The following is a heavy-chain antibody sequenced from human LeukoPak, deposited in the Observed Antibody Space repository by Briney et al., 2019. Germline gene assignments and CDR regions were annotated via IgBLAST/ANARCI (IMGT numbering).Heavy chain of an antibody. J-gene: IGHJ4*02. CDR3: ARNSGWYGIS. CDR1: GFTLSSYE. D-gene: IGHD6-19*01. CDR2: IEYGESTT. Sequence: GGSLRLSCMVSGFTLSSYEMSWISQAPGKGLEWVSSIEYGESTTHYADSVRGRFTISRDNYKNTLYLQLTSLSDDDTAVYFCARNSGWYGISWGQGTLVIVSS. V-gene: IGHV3-23*01.